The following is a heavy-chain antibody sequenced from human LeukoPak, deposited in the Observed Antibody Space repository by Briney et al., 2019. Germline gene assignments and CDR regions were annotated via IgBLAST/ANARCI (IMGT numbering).Heavy chain of an antibody. V-gene: IGHV3-53*01. CDR1: GFTVSNNY. CDR3: ARIYVWGSYSPYYFDY. D-gene: IGHD3-16*01. CDR2: IYSGGST. J-gene: IGHJ4*02. Sequence: GGSLRLSCVASGFTVSNNYMSWVRQAPGKGLEWVSVIYSGGSTYYADSVKGRFTISRDNSKNTLYLQMNSLRAEDTAVYYCARIYVWGSYSPYYFDYWGQGTLVTVSS.